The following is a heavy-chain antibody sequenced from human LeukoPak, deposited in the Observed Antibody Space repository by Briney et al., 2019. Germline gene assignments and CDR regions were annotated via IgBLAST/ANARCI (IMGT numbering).Heavy chain of an antibody. CDR2: IYHSGYT. Sequence: PSGTLSLTCTVSGGSISSSSHYWGWIRQPPGKGLEWIGSIYHSGYTYQNPSLTGRVTISLDTSKRQFSLKLTSVTAADTAVYYCARLSGSTTVRYFDYWGQGTLVTVSS. J-gene: IGHJ4*02. CDR3: ARLSGSTTVRYFDY. D-gene: IGHD4-11*01. CDR1: GGSISSSSHY. V-gene: IGHV4-39*01.